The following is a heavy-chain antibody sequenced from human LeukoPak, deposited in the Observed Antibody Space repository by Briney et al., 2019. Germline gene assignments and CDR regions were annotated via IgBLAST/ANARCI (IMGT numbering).Heavy chain of an antibody. D-gene: IGHD4-23*01. Sequence: ASVKVSCKACGGTFSSYAISWVRQALGQGLEWMGWIIPISSTANYPQKFQGRSTITTYESTSTAYMELSSLRSEDTAVYYCAREDKNYGGNSAFDIWGQGTMVTVSS. CDR2: IIPISSTA. V-gene: IGHV1-69*05. J-gene: IGHJ3*02. CDR1: GGTFSSYA. CDR3: AREDKNYGGNSAFDI.